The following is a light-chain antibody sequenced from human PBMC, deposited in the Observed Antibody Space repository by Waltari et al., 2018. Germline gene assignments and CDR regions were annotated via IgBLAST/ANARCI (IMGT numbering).Light chain of an antibody. V-gene: IGKV1-9*01. CDR2: AAS. J-gene: IGKJ5*01. CDR1: QGISSY. CDR3: QQLNSYPIT. Sequence: DIQLTQSPSFLSASVAARVTITCRASQGISSYLAWYQQKPGKAPKLLIYAASTLQSAVPSRFSGSGSGTEFTLTISSLQSEDFATYYCQQLNSYPITFGQGTRLEIK.